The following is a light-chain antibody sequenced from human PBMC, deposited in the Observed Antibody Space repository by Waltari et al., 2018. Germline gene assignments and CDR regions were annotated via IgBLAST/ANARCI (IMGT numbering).Light chain of an antibody. V-gene: IGKV3-11*01. CDR2: DAS. Sequence: EIVLTQSPATLCLSPGERVTLACRASQCVNNYLAWYHQKPGQAPRLLIYDASSRATGIPARFSGNGSGTDFTLTISSLEAEDFAVYYCQQRSIRPPAYSFGQGTRLEIK. J-gene: IGKJ2*03. CDR3: QQRSIRPPAYS. CDR1: QCVNNY.